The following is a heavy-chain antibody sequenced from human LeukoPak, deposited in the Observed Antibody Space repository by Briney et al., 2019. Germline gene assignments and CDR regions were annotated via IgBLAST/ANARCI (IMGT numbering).Heavy chain of an antibody. CDR1: GGSISSGSYY. V-gene: IGHV4-61*02. CDR3: AREGLNMVRGVIPKEAWGWFDP. J-gene: IGHJ5*02. D-gene: IGHD3-10*01. Sequence: PSQTLSLTCTVSGGSISSGSYYWNWIRQPAGKGLEWIGRIYTSGSTNYNPSLKSRVTISVDTSKNQFSLKLSSVTAADTAVYYCAREGLNMVRGVIPKEAWGWFDPWGQGTLVTVSS. CDR2: IYTSGST.